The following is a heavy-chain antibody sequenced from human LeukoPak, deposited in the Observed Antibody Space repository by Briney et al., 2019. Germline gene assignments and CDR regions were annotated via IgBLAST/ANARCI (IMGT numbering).Heavy chain of an antibody. Sequence: PVGSLRLSCAASGFTFSNYDMHWVRQATGKGLEWVSAITTAGDTYYPGSVKGRFTISRENAKNSLYLQMNSLTAGDTAVYYCAREPVGTSWFESWGQGTLVTVPT. D-gene: IGHD6-13*01. J-gene: IGHJ5*01. V-gene: IGHV3-13*04. CDR2: ITTAGDT. CDR1: GFTFSNYD. CDR3: AREPVGTSWFES.